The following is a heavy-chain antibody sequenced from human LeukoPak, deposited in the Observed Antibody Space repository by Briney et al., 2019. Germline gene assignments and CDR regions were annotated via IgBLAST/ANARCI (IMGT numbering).Heavy chain of an antibody. D-gene: IGHD2-2*01. Sequence: GGSLRLSCAASGFAFSSYWMHWVRQAPGKGLVWVSRINSDGSSTSYADSVKGRFTISRDNAKNTLYLQMNSLRAEDTAVYYCARGGVPAAIDYWGQGTLVTVSS. CDR2: INSDGSST. CDR3: ARGGVPAAIDY. CDR1: GFAFSSYW. J-gene: IGHJ4*02. V-gene: IGHV3-74*01.